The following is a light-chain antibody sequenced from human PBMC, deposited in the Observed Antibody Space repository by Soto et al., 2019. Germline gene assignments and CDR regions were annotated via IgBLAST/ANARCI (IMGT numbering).Light chain of an antibody. CDR1: QSVSSSY. Sequence: EIVLTQSPGTLSLSPGEIATLSCRASQSVSSSYLAWYQQKPGQAPRLLIYGASSRATGIPDRFSGSGSGTDFPLTISRGEPEDLAGYYWQQYGISPWTFGQGTKVEIK. CDR2: GAS. CDR3: QQYGISPWT. J-gene: IGKJ1*01. V-gene: IGKV3-20*01.